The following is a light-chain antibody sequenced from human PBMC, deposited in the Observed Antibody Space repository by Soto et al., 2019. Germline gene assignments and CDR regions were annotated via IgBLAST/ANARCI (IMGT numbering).Light chain of an antibody. Sequence: EIVLTQCPGTLAFSPGERATLTCRASQSVSSSYLAWFQQKPGQAPRLLIYGASSRATGIPDRFSGSGSGTDFTLTISRLEPEDFAVYYCQQYGNAPFNFGPGTKVDIK. CDR1: QSVSSSY. CDR2: GAS. J-gene: IGKJ3*01. V-gene: IGKV3-20*01. CDR3: QQYGNAPFN.